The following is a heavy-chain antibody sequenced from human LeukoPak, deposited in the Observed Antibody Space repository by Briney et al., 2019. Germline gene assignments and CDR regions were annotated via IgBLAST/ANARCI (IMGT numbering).Heavy chain of an antibody. CDR1: GYTFTGYY. Sequence: GASVKVSCKASGYTFTGYYMHWVRQAPGQGLEWMGWINPNSGGTNYAQKFQGRVTMTRDTSISTAYMELSRLRSDDTAVYYCARGAYIRNFYSDYFDLWGRGTLVTVSS. CDR3: ARGAYIRNFYSDYFDL. V-gene: IGHV1-2*02. D-gene: IGHD1-14*01. J-gene: IGHJ4*02. CDR2: INPNSGGT.